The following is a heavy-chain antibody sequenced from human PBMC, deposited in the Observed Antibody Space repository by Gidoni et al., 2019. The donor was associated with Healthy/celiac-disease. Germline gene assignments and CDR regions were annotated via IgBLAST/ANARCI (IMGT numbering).Heavy chain of an antibody. CDR1: GYTFTSYA. Sequence: QVQLVQSGAEVKKPGASVKVSCKASGYTFTSYAMHWVRQAPGQSLEWMGWINAGNGNTKYSQKFQGRVTITRDTSASTAYMELSSLRSEDTAVYYCAREWGRAVAGNWFDPWGQGTLVTVSS. CDR3: AREWGRAVAGNWFDP. J-gene: IGHJ5*02. V-gene: IGHV1-3*01. CDR2: INAGNGNT. D-gene: IGHD6-19*01.